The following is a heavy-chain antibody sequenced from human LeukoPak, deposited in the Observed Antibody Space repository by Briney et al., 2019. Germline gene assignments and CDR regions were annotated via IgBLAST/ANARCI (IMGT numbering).Heavy chain of an antibody. Sequence: ASVKVSCKASGYTFTGYYMHWVRQAPGQGLEWMGWINPNSGGTNYAQKFQGRVTMTRDTSISTAYMELSRLRSDDTAVYYCAGGGYCSGGSCYQRTGYFDYWGQGTLVTVSS. D-gene: IGHD2-15*01. J-gene: IGHJ4*02. V-gene: IGHV1-2*02. CDR3: AGGGYCSGGSCYQRTGYFDY. CDR2: INPNSGGT. CDR1: GYTFTGYY.